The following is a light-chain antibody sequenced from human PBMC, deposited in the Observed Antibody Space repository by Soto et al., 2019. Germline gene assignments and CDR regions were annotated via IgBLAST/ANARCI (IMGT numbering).Light chain of an antibody. V-gene: IGKV1-13*02. J-gene: IGKJ1*01. CDR3: QQFKSYPRT. CDR1: QGISSA. CDR2: ASS. Sequence: AIQLTQSPSSLSASVGDRVTITCRASQGISSALSWYQQKPGKAPKVLIYASSSLESGVPSRFSGSGSGTDFTLTISSLLPEDFATYYCQQFKSYPRTFGQGTKVEIK.